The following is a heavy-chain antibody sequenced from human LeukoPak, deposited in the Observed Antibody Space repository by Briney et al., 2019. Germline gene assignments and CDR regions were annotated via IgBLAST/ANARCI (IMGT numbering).Heavy chain of an antibody. CDR1: GGSISSYY. CDR2: IYYSGST. Sequence: PSETLSLTCTVSGGSISSYYWSWIRQPPGKGLEWIGDIYYSGSTNYNPSLKSRVTISVDTSKNQFSLKLSSVTAADTAVYYCARVSAYCGGDCYSDPSHFDYWGQGTLVTVSS. V-gene: IGHV4-59*01. CDR3: ARVSAYCGGDCYSDPSHFDY. J-gene: IGHJ4*02. D-gene: IGHD2-21*02.